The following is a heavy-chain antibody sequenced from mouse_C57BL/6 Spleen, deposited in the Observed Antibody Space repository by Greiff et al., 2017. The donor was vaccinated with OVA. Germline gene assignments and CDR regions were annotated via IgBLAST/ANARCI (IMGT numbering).Heavy chain of an antibody. CDR1: GYTFTSYW. J-gene: IGHJ1*03. CDR3: ARGDYGYDGPDV. D-gene: IGHD2-2*01. CDR2: INPSNGGT. Sequence: QVQLQQPGTELVKPGASVKLSCKASGYTFTSYWMHWVKQRPGQGLEWIGNINPSNGGTNYNEKFKSKATLTVDKSSSTAYMQLSSLTSEDSAVYYWARGDYGYDGPDVWGTGTTVTVSS. V-gene: IGHV1-53*01.